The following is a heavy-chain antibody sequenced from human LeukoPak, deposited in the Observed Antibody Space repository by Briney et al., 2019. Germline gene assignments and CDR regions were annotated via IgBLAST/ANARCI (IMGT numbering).Heavy chain of an antibody. D-gene: IGHD6-19*01. CDR2: TYYRSKWYN. V-gene: IGHV6-1*01. Sequence: SQTLSLTFAFSGDSVSINSAAWNWIRQSPSRGLEWLGRTYYRSKWYNDYAVSVKSRITINPDTSKNQFSLQLNSATPEDTAVYYCARAHSSGWWVDYWGQGTLVTVSS. CDR1: GDSVSINSAA. CDR3: ARAHSSGWWVDY. J-gene: IGHJ4*02.